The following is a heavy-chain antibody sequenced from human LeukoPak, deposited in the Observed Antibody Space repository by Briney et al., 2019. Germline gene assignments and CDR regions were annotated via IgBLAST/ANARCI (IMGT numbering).Heavy chain of an antibody. CDR1: GGSFSGYY. D-gene: IGHD6-13*01. Sequence: SETLSLTCAVYGGSFSGYYWSWIRQPPGKGLEWIGEINHSGTTNYNPSLKSRVTISVDTSKNQFSLKLSSVTAADTAVYYCARSSSSSWYEYYYYYYMDVWGKGTTVTVSS. CDR2: INHSGTT. CDR3: ARSSSSSWYEYYYYYYMDV. J-gene: IGHJ6*03. V-gene: IGHV4-34*01.